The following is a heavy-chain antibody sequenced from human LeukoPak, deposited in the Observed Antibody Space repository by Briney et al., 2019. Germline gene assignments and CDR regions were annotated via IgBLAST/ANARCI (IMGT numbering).Heavy chain of an antibody. Sequence: PPETLSLTCTVSGGSISSYYWSWIRQPPGKGLEWIGYIYYSGSTNYNPSLKSRVTISVDTSKNQFSLKLSSVTAADTAVYYCARDSRLTGYLFDYWGQGTLVTVSS. D-gene: IGHD3-9*01. CDR3: ARDSRLTGYLFDY. J-gene: IGHJ4*02. V-gene: IGHV4-59*01. CDR2: IYYSGST. CDR1: GGSISSYY.